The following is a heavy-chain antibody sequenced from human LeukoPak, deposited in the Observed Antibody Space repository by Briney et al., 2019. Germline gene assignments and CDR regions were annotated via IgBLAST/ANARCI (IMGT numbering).Heavy chain of an antibody. J-gene: IGHJ6*03. CDR3: ARGNYDFWSGYSTEYYYMDV. D-gene: IGHD3-3*01. V-gene: IGHV1-69*05. CDR2: IIPIFGTA. CDR1: GGTFSSYA. Sequence: ASVKVSCKASGGTFSSYAISWVRQAPGQGLEWMGGIIPIFGTANYAQKFQGRVTITTDESTSTAYMELSSLRSEDTAVYYCARGNYDFWSGYSTEYYYMDVWGKGTTVTVSS.